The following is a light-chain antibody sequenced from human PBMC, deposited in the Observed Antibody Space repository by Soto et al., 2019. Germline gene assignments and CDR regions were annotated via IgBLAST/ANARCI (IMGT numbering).Light chain of an antibody. J-gene: IGKJ1*01. V-gene: IGKV3-20*01. CDR1: QIVSDNY. Sequence: EIVLTHSPGTLSLSPGGRSTLSCSSSQIVSDNYLAWYQQKPGQAPRLVVYGASSRATGVPDRFSASGSGTDFTLTISSLQPDDFATYYCQQYNSYSRTFGQGTKVDIK. CDR2: GAS. CDR3: QQYNSYSRT.